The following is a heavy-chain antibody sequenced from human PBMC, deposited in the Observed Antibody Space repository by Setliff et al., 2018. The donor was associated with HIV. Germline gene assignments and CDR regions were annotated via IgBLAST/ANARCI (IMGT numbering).Heavy chain of an antibody. D-gene: IGHD2-2*01. Sequence: GSGSYAGEPTQTLTLTCTFSGFSLSTSGVGVGWIRQPPGKALEWLALIYWDDDKRFSPSLKSRLTITKDTPKDQVVLTMTNMDPVDTATYYCAHSYCSSTSCYPHYYYYMDVWGKGTTVTVSS. CDR3: AHSYCSSTSCYPHYYYYMDV. J-gene: IGHJ6*03. CDR1: GFSLSTSGVG. V-gene: IGHV2-5*02. CDR2: IYWDDDK.